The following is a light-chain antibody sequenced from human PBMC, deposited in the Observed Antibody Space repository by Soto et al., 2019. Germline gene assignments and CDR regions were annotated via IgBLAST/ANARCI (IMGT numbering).Light chain of an antibody. CDR3: SSYTSRSLYV. CDR2: DVS. CDR1: SSDVGGYNY. J-gene: IGLJ1*01. Sequence: QSALTQPASVSGSPGQSITISCTGTSSDVGGYNYVSWYQQHPGKAPKLIIYDVSNRPSGISNRFSGSKSGNTASLTISGLQAEDEADYYCSSYTSRSLYVFGTGTKLTVL. V-gene: IGLV2-14*03.